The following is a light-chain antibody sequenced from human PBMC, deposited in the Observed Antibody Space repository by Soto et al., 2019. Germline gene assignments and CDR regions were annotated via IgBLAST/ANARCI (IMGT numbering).Light chain of an antibody. Sequence: IVMKQSPATLSVSPGERATLSFRASQSVRRNLAWHQQKTGQAPRLLIYAASTRATGVPARLSGSGYGTELTITISDMKYEDFAVYLCQHYDIWTLTFGGGTKVDI. J-gene: IGKJ4*01. V-gene: IGKV3-15*01. CDR3: QHYDIWTLT. CDR1: QSVRRN. CDR2: AAS.